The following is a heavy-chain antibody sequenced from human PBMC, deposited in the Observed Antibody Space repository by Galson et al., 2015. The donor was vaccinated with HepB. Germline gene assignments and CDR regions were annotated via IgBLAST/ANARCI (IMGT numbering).Heavy chain of an antibody. D-gene: IGHD1-26*01. Sequence: SLRLSCAASGFTFSSYGMHWVRQATGKGLEWVSAIGTAGDPYYPGSVKGRFTISRENAKNSLYLQMNSLRAGDTAVYYCARGGSGSLPREGDAFDIWGQGTMVTASS. CDR1: GFTFSSYG. V-gene: IGHV3-13*05. CDR3: ARGGSGSLPREGDAFDI. J-gene: IGHJ3*02. CDR2: IGTAGDP.